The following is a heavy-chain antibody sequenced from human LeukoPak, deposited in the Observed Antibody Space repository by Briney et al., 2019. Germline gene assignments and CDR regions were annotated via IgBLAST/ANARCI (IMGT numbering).Heavy chain of an antibody. J-gene: IGHJ2*01. CDR2: LTTNGKT. V-gene: IGHV4-4*09. CDR1: VGSFSVYY. CDR3: ARSGSFEL. Sequence: SDTLSLPCTVCVGSFSVYYGSWIRHPPENGLELIGSLTTNGKTNFNPSLQSRVTISMDTSKNQFSLKLSSVTAGDTAVYYCARSGSFELWGRGTLVTVSS.